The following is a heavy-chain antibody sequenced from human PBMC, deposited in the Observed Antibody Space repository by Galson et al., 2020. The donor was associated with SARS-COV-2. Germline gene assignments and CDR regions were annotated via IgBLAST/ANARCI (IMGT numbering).Heavy chain of an antibody. J-gene: IGHJ6*02. CDR3: ARDKSANDAWRDDNQYGLDV. CDR1: GGSFGRFG. CDR2: INPIYNMA. V-gene: IGHV1-69*04. Sequence: SVKVSCKASGGSFGRFGITWVRQAPGQGLEWMGRINPIYNMANYAQKFQGRVTITADKFTSTAYMEMNSLISEDTAVYYCARDKSANDAWRDDNQYGLDVWGQGTTVTVSS. D-gene: IGHD1-1*01.